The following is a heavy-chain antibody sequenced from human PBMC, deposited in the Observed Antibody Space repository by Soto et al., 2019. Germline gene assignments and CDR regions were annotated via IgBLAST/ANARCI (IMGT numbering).Heavy chain of an antibody. CDR1: GFTFTSSA. V-gene: IGHV1-58*02. CDR2: IVVGSGNT. Sequence: ASVNVSCKASGFTFTSSAMQWVRQARGQRLEWIGWIVVGSGNTNYAQKFQERVTITRDMSTSTAYMELSSLRSEDTAVYYCAAGGSGSYLYGMDAWGQGTPVTVSS. CDR3: AAGGSGSYLYGMDA. J-gene: IGHJ6*02. D-gene: IGHD1-26*01.